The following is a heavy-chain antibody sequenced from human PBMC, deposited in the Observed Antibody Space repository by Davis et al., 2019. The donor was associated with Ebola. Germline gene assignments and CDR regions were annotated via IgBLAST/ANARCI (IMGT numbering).Heavy chain of an antibody. CDR2: ISWNSGSI. CDR3: ARYIPNQGGMDV. CDR1: GFTFDDYA. J-gene: IGHJ6*02. V-gene: IGHV3-9*01. D-gene: IGHD2-8*01. Sequence: PGGSLRLSCAASGFTFDDYAMHWVRQAPGKGLEWVSGISWNSGSIGYADSVKGRFTISRDNAKDLLYMQMNSLRAEDTAVYYCARYIPNQGGMDVWGQGTTVTVSS.